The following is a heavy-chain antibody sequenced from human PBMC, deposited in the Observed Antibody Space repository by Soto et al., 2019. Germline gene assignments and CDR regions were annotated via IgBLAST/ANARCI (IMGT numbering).Heavy chain of an antibody. J-gene: IGHJ3*02. V-gene: IGHV4-39*01. Sequence: QLQLQESGPGLVKPSETLSLTCTVSGGSISSSSYYWGWIRQPPGKGLEWIGSIYYSGSTYYNPSLKSRVTISVDTSKNQFSLKLSSVTAADTAVYYCARQGVTGTKVDAFDIWGQGTMVTVSS. CDR1: GGSISSSSYY. D-gene: IGHD1-1*01. CDR2: IYYSGST. CDR3: ARQGVTGTKVDAFDI.